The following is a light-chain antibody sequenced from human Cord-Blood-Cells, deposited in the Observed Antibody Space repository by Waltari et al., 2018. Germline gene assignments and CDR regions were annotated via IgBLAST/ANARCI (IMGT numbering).Light chain of an antibody. J-gene: IGLJ3*02. Sequence: PASVSGSPGQSITISCTGTSSDVGGYNYVSWYQQHPGKAPKLMIYDVSNRPSGVSNRFSGSKSGNTASLTISGHQAEDEADYYCSSYTSSNTWVFGGGTKLTVL. CDR2: DVS. CDR1: SSDVGGYNY. CDR3: SSYTSSNTWV. V-gene: IGLV2-14*01.